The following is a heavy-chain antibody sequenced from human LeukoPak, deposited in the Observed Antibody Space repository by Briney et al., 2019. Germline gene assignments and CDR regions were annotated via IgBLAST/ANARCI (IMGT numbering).Heavy chain of an antibody. V-gene: IGHV4-30-4*01. CDR2: IYYSGST. Sequence: SRTLSLTCTVSGGSISSGDYYWSWIRQPPGKGLEWIGYIYYSGSTYYNPSLKSRVTISVDTSKNQFSLKLSSVTAADTAVYYCARAGIPSGSYRGRWFDPWGQGTLVTVSS. CDR1: GGSISSGDYY. D-gene: IGHD1-26*01. CDR3: ARAGIPSGSYRGRWFDP. J-gene: IGHJ5*02.